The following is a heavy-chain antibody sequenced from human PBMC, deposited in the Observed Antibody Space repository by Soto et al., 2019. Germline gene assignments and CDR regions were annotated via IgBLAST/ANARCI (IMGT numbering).Heavy chain of an antibody. CDR1: GFTFSSYA. CDR2: ISYDGSNK. D-gene: IGHD5-12*01. J-gene: IGHJ4*02. CDR3: AREEGGYSGYDLGGFFDY. V-gene: IGHV3-30-3*01. Sequence: QVQLVESGGGVVQPGRSLRLSCAASGFTFSSYAMHWVRQAPGKGLEWVAVISYDGSNKYYADSVKGRFTISSDNSKNTLYLQMNSLRAEDTAVYYCAREEGGYSGYDLGGFFDYWGQGTLVTVSS.